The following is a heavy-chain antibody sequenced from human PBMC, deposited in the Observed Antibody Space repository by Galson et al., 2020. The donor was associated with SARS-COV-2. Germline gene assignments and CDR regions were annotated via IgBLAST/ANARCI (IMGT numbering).Heavy chain of an antibody. CDR3: AKQGAGGDLDY. V-gene: IGHV3-30*18. Sequence: GESLKISCAASGFTFSSYAMHWVRQAPGGGLKWVAVITYDATNEYYSDSVKGRFTISRDNSKNILYLQMNSLRPEDTSIYFCAKQGAGGDLDYWGQGTLVTVSS. D-gene: IGHD3-16*01. CDR2: ITYDATNE. CDR1: GFTFSSYA. J-gene: IGHJ4*02.